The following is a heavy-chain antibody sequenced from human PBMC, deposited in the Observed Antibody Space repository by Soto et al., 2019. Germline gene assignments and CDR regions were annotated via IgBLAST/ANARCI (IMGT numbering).Heavy chain of an antibody. CDR2: ISDDGVND. CDR1: GFTFSSYT. V-gene: IGHV3-30-3*01. D-gene: IGHD3-10*01. CDR3: ARGSAGHYNSGTLLD. J-gene: IGHJ4*02. Sequence: QVQLVESGGGVVQPGRSLRLSCAASGFTFSSYTMHWVRQAPGKGLEWVAAISDDGVNDYYADSVEGRFTISRDNSESTLYLQLNSLRAEDTSLYYCARGSAGHYNSGTLLDWGQGTLVTVSS.